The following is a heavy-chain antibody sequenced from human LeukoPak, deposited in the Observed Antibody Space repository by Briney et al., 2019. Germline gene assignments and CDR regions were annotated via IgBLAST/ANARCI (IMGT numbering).Heavy chain of an antibody. D-gene: IGHD3-22*01. Sequence: SETLSLTCAVSGYSISSGYYWGRIRPPPGKGLEWIGSIYHSGSTYYNPSLKSRVTISVDTSKNQFSLKLSPVTAADTAVYYCARHWWYYDSSGYYWFDPWGQGTLVTVSS. CDR1: GYSISSGYY. J-gene: IGHJ5*02. V-gene: IGHV4-38-2*01. CDR3: ARHWWYYDSSGYYWFDP. CDR2: IYHSGST.